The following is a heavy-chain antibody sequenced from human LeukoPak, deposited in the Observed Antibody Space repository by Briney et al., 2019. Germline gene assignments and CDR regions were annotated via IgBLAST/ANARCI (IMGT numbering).Heavy chain of an antibody. V-gene: IGHV1-69*13. J-gene: IGHJ3*02. CDR1: GGTLSRYA. CDR3: ARFGLGKHIEVAGIPFDI. D-gene: IGHD6-19*01. CDR2: IIPIFGTA. Sequence: ASVKVSCKASGGTLSRYAISWVRQAPGQGLEWMGGIIPIFGTANYAQKFQGRVTITADESASTAYMELRSLRSDDTAVYYCARFGLGKHIEVAGIPFDIWGQGTMVTVSS.